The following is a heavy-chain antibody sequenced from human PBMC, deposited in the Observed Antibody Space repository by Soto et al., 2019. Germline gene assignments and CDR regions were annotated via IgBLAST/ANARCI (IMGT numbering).Heavy chain of an antibody. J-gene: IGHJ4*02. CDR1: GFSFIKYW. CDR2: IEHDGSGT. CDR3: ARDLGYDSSSACDF. V-gene: IGHV3-7*01. D-gene: IGHD6-6*01. Sequence: GGSLRLSCAASGFSFIKYWMSWVRQAPGKGLEWVANIEHDGSGTYYLDSVKGRFTISRDNAKSSLFLQMNNLRVEDTAVYYYARDLGYDSSSACDFWGQGTLVTVSS.